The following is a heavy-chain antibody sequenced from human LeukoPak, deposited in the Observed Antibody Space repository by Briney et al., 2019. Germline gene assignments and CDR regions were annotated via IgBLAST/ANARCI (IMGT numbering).Heavy chain of an antibody. CDR2: INPNSGGT. J-gene: IGHJ3*01. D-gene: IGHD3-16*02. CDR3: ASRSAFDV. V-gene: IGHV1-2*02. Sequence: ASVKVSCKASGYTFTGYYMHWVRQAPGQGLEWMGWINPNSGGTKCAQKFQGRVTLTRDTSISTAYMELSRLTSDDTAVYYCASRSAFDVWGQGTMVTVSS. CDR1: GYTFTGYY.